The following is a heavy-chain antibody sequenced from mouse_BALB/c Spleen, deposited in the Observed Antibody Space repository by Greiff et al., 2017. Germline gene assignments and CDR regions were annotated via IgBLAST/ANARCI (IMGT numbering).Heavy chain of an antibody. J-gene: IGHJ1*01. D-gene: IGHD1-1*01. CDR2: IYPGNSDT. V-gene: IGHV1-5*01. CDR1: GYTFTSYW. Sequence: EVQLQQSGTVLARPGASVKMSCKASGYTFTSYWMHWVKQRPGQGLEWIGAIYPGNSDTSYNQKFKGKAKLTAVTSTSTAYMELSSLTNEDSAVYYCTRSGTTVVGDGYFDVWGAGTTVTVSS. CDR3: TRSGTTVVGDGYFDV.